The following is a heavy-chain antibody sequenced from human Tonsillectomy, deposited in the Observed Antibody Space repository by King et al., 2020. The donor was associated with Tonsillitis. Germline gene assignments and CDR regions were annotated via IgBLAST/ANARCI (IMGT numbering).Heavy chain of an antibody. CDR2: ISGSGGTT. J-gene: IGHJ6*03. D-gene: IGHD1-26*01. Sequence: VQLVESGGGLVHPGGSLRLSCAASGFTFSSYAMSWVRQAPGKGLEWVSGISGSGGTTYHADSVKGRFTSSRDNSKNTLYLQMNSLRAEDTAVYYCAKPWGGDYYYYMDVWGKGTTVTVSS. CDR1: GFTFSSYA. V-gene: IGHV3-23*04. CDR3: AKPWGGDYYYYMDV.